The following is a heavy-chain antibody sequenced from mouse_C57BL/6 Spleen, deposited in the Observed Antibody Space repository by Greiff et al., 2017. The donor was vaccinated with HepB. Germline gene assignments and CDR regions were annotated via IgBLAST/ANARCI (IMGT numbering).Heavy chain of an antibody. CDR3: ARHFPDPTIVTPWYFDY. Sequence: DVQLVESGGDLVKPGGSLKLSCAASGFTFSSYGMSWVRQTPDKRLEWVATISSGGSYTYYPDSVKGRFTISRDNAKNTLYLQMSSLKSEDTAMYYCARHFPDPTIVTPWYFDYWGQGTTLTVSS. D-gene: IGHD2-5*01. V-gene: IGHV5-6*01. CDR2: ISSGGSYT. CDR1: GFTFSSYG. J-gene: IGHJ2*01.